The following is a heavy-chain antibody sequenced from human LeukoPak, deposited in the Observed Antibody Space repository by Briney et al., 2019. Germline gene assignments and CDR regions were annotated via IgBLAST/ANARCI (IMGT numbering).Heavy chain of an antibody. Sequence: SETLSLTCTVSGGSISNYYWSWMRHPPGKGLEWIGYIYYSGSTNYNPSLKSRVTISVDTSKNQFSLKLSSVTAADTAVYYCARGGGAQTTNYYYYYGMDVWGQGTTVTVSS. CDR2: IYYSGST. J-gene: IGHJ6*02. D-gene: IGHD1/OR15-1a*01. V-gene: IGHV4-59*01. CDR1: GGSISNYY. CDR3: ARGGGAQTTNYYYYYGMDV.